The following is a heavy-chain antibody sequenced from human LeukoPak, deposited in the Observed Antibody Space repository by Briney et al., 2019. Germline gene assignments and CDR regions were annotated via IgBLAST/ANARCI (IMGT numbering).Heavy chain of an antibody. CDR3: ARGSQWLVPYYFDY. Sequence: ASVKVSCKASGYTFTSYDINWVRQATGQGLEWMGWMNPNSGGTNYAQKFQGRVTMTRDTSISTAYMELSRLRSDDTAVYYCARGSQWLVPYYFDYWGQGTLVTVSS. J-gene: IGHJ4*02. D-gene: IGHD6-19*01. CDR1: GYTFTSYD. CDR2: MNPNSGGT. V-gene: IGHV1-2*02.